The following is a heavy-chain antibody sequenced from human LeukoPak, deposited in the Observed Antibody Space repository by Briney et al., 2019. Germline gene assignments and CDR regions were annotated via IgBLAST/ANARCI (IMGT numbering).Heavy chain of an antibody. V-gene: IGHV3-48*01. Sequence: QPGGSLRLSCAASGFTFSSYSMNWVRQAPGKGLEWVSYISSSSSTIYYADSVKGRFTISRDNAKNSLYLQMNSLRAEDTAVYYCARNGESGYSSSWYGTLQNWFDPWGQGTLVTVSS. CDR1: GFTFSSYS. CDR2: ISSSSSTI. J-gene: IGHJ5*02. CDR3: ARNGESGYSSSWYGTLQNWFDP. D-gene: IGHD6-13*01.